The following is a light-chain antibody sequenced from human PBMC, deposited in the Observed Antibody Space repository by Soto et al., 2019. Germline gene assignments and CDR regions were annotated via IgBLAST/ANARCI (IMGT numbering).Light chain of an antibody. V-gene: IGKV3D-15*01. Sequence: EIVMTQAPATLSVSTGERATLSCRASQSVSSNLAWYQQKPGQAPGLLIYGASSRATGIPDRFSGSGSGTDFTLTISSLQSEDFAVYYCQQYDNWPITFGQGTRLEIK. CDR1: QSVSSN. CDR2: GAS. J-gene: IGKJ5*01. CDR3: QQYDNWPIT.